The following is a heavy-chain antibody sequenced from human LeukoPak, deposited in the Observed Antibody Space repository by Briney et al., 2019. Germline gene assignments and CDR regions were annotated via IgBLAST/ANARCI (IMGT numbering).Heavy chain of an antibody. V-gene: IGHV4-4*07. CDR3: ARVGGYGSGSYNIDY. D-gene: IGHD3-10*01. CDR1: GGSISSYY. CDR2: IYTSGST. Sequence: SETLSLTCTVSGGSISSYYWSWIRQPAGKGLEWIGRIYTSGSTNYSPSLKSRVTMSVDTSKNQFSLKLSSVTAADTAVYYCARVGGYGSGSYNIDYWGQGTLVTVSS. J-gene: IGHJ4*02.